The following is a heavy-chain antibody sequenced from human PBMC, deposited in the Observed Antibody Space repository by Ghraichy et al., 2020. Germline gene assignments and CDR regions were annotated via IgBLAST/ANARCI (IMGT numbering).Heavy chain of an antibody. CDR3: ARAHSSSWYDRWFDP. Sequence: SETLSLTCAVYGGSFSGYYWSWIRQPPGKGLEWIGEINHSGSTNYNPSLKSRVTISVDTSKNQFSLKLSPVTAADTAVDYCARAHSSSWYDRWFDPWGQGTLVTVSS. CDR1: GGSFSGYY. D-gene: IGHD6-13*01. CDR2: INHSGST. V-gene: IGHV4-34*01. J-gene: IGHJ5*02.